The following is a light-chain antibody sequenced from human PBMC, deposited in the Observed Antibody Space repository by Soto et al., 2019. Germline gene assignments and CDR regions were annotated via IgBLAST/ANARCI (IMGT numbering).Light chain of an antibody. CDR2: GAF. J-gene: IGLJ3*02. V-gene: IGLV2-14*01. Sequence: QSALTQVASVSGSPGQSITISCTATSSDLGGHDYVSWYIQHPGKAPKLLIYGAFNRPSGVSDRFSGSKSGSTASLTISGLQAEAEGDYYCSSFTSTNTWVFGGGTKLTVL. CDR1: SSDLGGHDY. CDR3: SSFTSTNTWV.